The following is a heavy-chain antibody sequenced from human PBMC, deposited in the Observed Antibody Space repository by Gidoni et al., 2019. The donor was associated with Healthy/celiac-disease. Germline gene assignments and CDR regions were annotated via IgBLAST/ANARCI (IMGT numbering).Heavy chain of an antibody. J-gene: IGHJ3*02. CDR1: GGSFSGYY. D-gene: IGHD3-22*01. CDR2: INHSGST. CDR3: ARRPRGSSGKGAFDI. V-gene: IGHV4-34*01. Sequence: QVQLHQWGAGLLKPSETLSLTCAVYGGSFSGYYWSWIRQPPGKGLEWIGEINHSGSTNYNPSLKSRVTISVDTSKNQFSLKLSSVTAADTAVYYCARRPRGSSGKGAFDIWGQGTMVTVSS.